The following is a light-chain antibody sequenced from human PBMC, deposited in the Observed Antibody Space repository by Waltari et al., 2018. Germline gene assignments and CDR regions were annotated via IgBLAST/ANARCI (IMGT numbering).Light chain of an antibody. V-gene: IGLV2-14*01. Sequence: QSALTQPASVSGSPGQSITISCTGTSSDVGFYNYVSWYQQHPGKAPRLMIYDVIERPPGVSNPFSGSKSGNTASLAISGLQAEDEADYYCNSYAGSSSWVFGGGTKLTVL. CDR2: DVI. CDR3: NSYAGSSSWV. J-gene: IGLJ3*02. CDR1: SSDVGFYNY.